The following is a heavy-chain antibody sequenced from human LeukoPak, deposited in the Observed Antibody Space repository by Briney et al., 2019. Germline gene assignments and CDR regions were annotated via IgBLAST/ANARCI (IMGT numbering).Heavy chain of an antibody. J-gene: IGHJ4*02. V-gene: IGHV3-21*05. CDR1: GFTFSSYG. CDR2: ISSDSTYI. D-gene: IGHD1-26*01. Sequence: GGSLRLSCAASGFTFSSYGMSWVRQAPGKGLEWVSYISSDSTYIYYADSVKGRFTISRDNAKNSLYLQMNSLRAEDTAVYYCARDLLSGSYYFDYWGQGTLVTVSS. CDR3: ARDLLSGSYYFDY.